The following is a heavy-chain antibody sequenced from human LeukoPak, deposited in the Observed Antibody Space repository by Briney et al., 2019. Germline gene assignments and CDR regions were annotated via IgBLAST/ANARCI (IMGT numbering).Heavy chain of an antibody. D-gene: IGHD6-19*01. J-gene: IGHJ4*02. Sequence: GGSLRLSCAASGFSVSSNYMNWVRQAPGMGLEWVSAIYTGGTTYYADSVKGRFTISRDNSKNTLYLQMNSLRAEDSAVYFCARDKLGAGYSSDFDCWGQGTLVTVSS. CDR1: GFSVSSNY. CDR3: ARDKLGAGYSSDFDC. V-gene: IGHV3-66*02. CDR2: IYTGGTT.